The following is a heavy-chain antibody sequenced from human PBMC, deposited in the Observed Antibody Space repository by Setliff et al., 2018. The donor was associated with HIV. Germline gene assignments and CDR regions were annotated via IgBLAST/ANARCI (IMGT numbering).Heavy chain of an antibody. CDR2: MSASGSA. Sequence: SETLSLTCTVSGPPIDVGSFFWTWIRQSAGRGLEWIGHMSASGSAKYNPTLQSRVTLSVDPSNNQFSLNLTAVTAADTAVYYCARRRSGSSYRFFNYWGLGSLVTVSS. V-gene: IGHV4-61*09. D-gene: IGHD3-16*02. J-gene: IGHJ4*02. CDR3: ARRRSGSSYRFFNY. CDR1: GPPIDVGSFF.